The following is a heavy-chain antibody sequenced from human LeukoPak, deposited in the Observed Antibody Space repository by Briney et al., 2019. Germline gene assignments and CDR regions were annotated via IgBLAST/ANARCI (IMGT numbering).Heavy chain of an antibody. V-gene: IGHV3-53*01. J-gene: IGHJ4*02. CDR3: AAIGSKIDY. CDR1: GITFSSYS. Sequence: GGSLRLSCAASGITFSSYSMNWVRQAPGKGLEWVSVLFSGGSTYYVASVKGRFTITRDNSKNTLYLQMNSLRAEDTAVYYCAAIGSKIDYWGQGTLVTVSS. CDR2: LFSGGST. D-gene: IGHD3-16*01.